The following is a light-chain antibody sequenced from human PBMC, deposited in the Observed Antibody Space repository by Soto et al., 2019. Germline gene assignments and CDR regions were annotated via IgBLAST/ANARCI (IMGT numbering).Light chain of an antibody. CDR3: QQYYTTPRT. V-gene: IGKV3-15*01. CDR1: QIVSSN. CDR2: GAS. Sequence: EIVLTQSPATLSLSPGEIATLSCRASQIVSSNLAWYQQKPGQAPRLLIYGASTRATGIPARFSGSGSGTDFSLTINNLQAEDVAVYYCQQYYTTPRTFGQGSNVDIK. J-gene: IGKJ1*01.